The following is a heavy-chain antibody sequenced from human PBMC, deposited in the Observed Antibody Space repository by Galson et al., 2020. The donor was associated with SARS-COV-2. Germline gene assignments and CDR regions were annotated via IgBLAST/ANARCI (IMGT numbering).Heavy chain of an antibody. D-gene: IGHD3-3*01. Sequence: GGSLRLSCAASGFTFSSYAMHWVRQAPGKGLEWVAVISYDGSNKYYADSVKGRFTISRDNSKNTLYLQMNSLRAEDTAVYYCARASPRVFGVPGPPGYMDVWGKGTTVTVSS. V-gene: IGHV3-30*04. J-gene: IGHJ6*03. CDR2: ISYDGSNK. CDR3: ARASPRVFGVPGPPGYMDV. CDR1: GFTFSSYA.